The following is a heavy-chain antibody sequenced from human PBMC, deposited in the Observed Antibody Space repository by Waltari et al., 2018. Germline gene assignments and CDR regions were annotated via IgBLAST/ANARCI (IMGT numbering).Heavy chain of an antibody. Sequence: QVQLQESGPGLVKPSQTLSLTCTVSGGSISSGGYYLSWIRQHPGKGLEWIGYIYYSGSTYYNPSLKSRVTISGDTSKNQFALKLSSVTAADTAVYYCARDQGDGIDVWGKGTTVTVSS. CDR1: GGSISSGGYY. CDR2: IYYSGST. J-gene: IGHJ6*04. D-gene: IGHD3-16*01. V-gene: IGHV4-31*03. CDR3: ARDQGDGIDV.